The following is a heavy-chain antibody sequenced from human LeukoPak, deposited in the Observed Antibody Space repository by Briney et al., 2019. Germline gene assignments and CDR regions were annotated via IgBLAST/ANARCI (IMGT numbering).Heavy chain of an antibody. J-gene: IGHJ5*02. D-gene: IGHD3-3*01. V-gene: IGHV1-69*04. CDR2: IIPILGIA. CDR3: ARDAGHDFWSGSNWFNP. Sequence: SVKVSCKASGGTFSSYAISWVRQAPGQGLEWMGRIIPILGIANYAQKFQGRVTITADKSTSTAYMELSSLRSEDTAVYYCARDAGHDFWSGSNWFNPWGQGTLVTVSS. CDR1: GGTFSSYA.